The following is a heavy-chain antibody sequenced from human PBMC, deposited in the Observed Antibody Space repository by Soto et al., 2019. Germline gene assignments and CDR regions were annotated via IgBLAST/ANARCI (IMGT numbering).Heavy chain of an antibody. Sequence: GGSLRLSCAASGFTFSSYGMHWVRQAPGKGLEWVAVIWYDGSNKYNADSVKGRFTISRDNSKNTLYLQMNSQRAEDTAVYYCARVLKRDGYNYRGFDYWGQGTLVTVSS. J-gene: IGHJ4*02. CDR3: ARVLKRDGYNYRGFDY. CDR2: IWYDGSNK. V-gene: IGHV3-33*01. CDR1: GFTFSSYG. D-gene: IGHD5-12*01.